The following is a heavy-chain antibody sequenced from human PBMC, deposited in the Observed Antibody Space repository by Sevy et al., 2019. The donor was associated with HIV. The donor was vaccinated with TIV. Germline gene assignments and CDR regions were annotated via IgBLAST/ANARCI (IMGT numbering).Heavy chain of an antibody. V-gene: IGHV3-23*01. Sequence: GGSLRLSCAASGFTFSSYAMSWVRQAPGKGLEWVSAISGCGGSTYYADSVKGRFTISRDNSKNTLYLQMNSLRAEDTAVYYGAKSYYYGSGTQGGDAFDIWGQGTMVTVSS. CDR3: AKSYYYGSGTQGGDAFDI. J-gene: IGHJ3*02. CDR1: GFTFSSYA. D-gene: IGHD3-10*01. CDR2: ISGCGGST.